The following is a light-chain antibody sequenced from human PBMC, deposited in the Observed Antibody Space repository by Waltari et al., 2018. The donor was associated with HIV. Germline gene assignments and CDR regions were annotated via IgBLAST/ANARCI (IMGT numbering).Light chain of an antibody. Sequence: DIVMTQSPDSLAVSLGERATIHCQSSQSISHNSNNRNYLNWYQQKVGQPPKLLIYWASTRESGVSDRFSGSGSETDFTLTISSLQAEDVAVYYCQQYFTFPRTFGQGTRLEIK. CDR1: QSISHNSNNRNY. V-gene: IGKV4-1*01. CDR2: WAS. CDR3: QQYFTFPRT. J-gene: IGKJ2*02.